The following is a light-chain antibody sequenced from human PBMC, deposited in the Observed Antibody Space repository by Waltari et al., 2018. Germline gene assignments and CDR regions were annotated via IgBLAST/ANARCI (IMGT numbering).Light chain of an antibody. V-gene: IGLV2-14*03. CDR1: TTDIGSYNF. CDR2: DVS. J-gene: IGLJ3*02. CDR3: ASYTAYATWV. Sequence: QSALIQPASVSGSPGQSITISCTGTTTDIGSYNFVSWFQQHPGKAPKLLLYDVSHRPPGVSTRFSGSQSGNTASLTISGLQSEDDGDYYCASYTAYATWVFGGGTKLTVL.